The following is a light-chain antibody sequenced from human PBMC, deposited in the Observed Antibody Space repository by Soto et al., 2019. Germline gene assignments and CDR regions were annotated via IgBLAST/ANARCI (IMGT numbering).Light chain of an antibody. J-gene: IGKJ4*01. CDR1: QSVSSN. CDR2: AAS. V-gene: IGKV3-15*01. Sequence: EIVMTQSPATLSVSPGEGATLSCRASQSVSSNLAWYQQRPGQAPRLLIYAASTRATGIPARFSGSGSGTEFTLPLSSLQSEDFAVYYCQQYDNRPPLTFGRGTKVEIK. CDR3: QQYDNRPPLT.